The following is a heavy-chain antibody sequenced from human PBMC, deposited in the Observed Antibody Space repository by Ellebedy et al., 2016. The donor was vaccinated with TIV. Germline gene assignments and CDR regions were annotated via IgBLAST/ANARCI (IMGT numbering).Heavy chain of an antibody. CDR2: FGVSGDAT. J-gene: IGHJ4*02. CDR3: AKGRGGGSDSSAPRYYFDY. V-gene: IGHV3-23*01. Sequence: GESLKISCAASGFTFSTSAMSWVRQAPGQGLEWVSGFGVSGDATYYADSVEGRFIISRDNSKRTLFLQMNSLRAEDTALYYCAKGRGGGSDSSAPRYYFDYWGLGTLVTVSS. D-gene: IGHD3-22*01. CDR1: GFTFSTSA.